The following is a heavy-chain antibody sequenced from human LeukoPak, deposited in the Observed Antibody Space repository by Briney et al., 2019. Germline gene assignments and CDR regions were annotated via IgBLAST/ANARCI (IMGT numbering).Heavy chain of an antibody. CDR1: GFTFSSYA. CDR2: ISGSGGST. J-gene: IGHJ5*02. Sequence: PGGSLRLSCAASGFTFSSYAMSWVRQAPGKGLEWVSAISGSGGSTYYADSVKGRFTISRDNSKNTLYLQMNSLRAEDTAVYYCAKHLGQHEQQLIPFYNWFDPWGQGTLVTVSS. V-gene: IGHV3-23*01. CDR3: AKHLGQHEQQLIPFYNWFDP. D-gene: IGHD6-13*01.